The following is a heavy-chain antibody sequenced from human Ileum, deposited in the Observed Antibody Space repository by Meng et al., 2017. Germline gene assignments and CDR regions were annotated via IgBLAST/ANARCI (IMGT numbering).Heavy chain of an antibody. J-gene: IGHJ4*02. CDR3: ARGILVAGKFDK. V-gene: IGHV3-11*01. D-gene: IGHD6-19*01. Sequence: QVQLVESVGGLVKPGGSLRLSCAAYGFAFPDSYMSWSRQAPGKGLEWVSYISSSSGTIYYADSVKGRFTISRDNAKNSLYLQMNSLRAEDTAMYYCARGILVAGKFDKWGQGTLVTVSS. CDR2: ISSSSGTI. CDR1: GFAFPDSY.